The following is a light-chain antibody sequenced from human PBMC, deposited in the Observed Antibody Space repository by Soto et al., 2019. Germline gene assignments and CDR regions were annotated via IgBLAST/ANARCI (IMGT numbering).Light chain of an antibody. CDR3: CSYAGSRTYV. CDR2: EGT. J-gene: IGLJ1*01. CDR1: SSDIGASNYKF. Sequence: QSVLTQPASVSGSPGQSITISCTGTSSDIGASNYKFVSWYQQPPGKAPKLIIFEGTKRPSGVSDRFSGSKSGNTASLTISGLQTEDEADYYCCSYAGSRTYVFGPGTKLTVL. V-gene: IGLV2-23*01.